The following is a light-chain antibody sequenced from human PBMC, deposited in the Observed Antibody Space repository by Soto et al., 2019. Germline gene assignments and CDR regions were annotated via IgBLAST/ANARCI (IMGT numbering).Light chain of an antibody. CDR2: EAS. V-gene: IGKV1-13*02. CDR3: QHFKSFPIT. J-gene: IGKJ5*01. Sequence: AIQLTQTPSSLPAPVPARVTITCRASQGISTLLAWYQQKPRKAPKVQIYEASLLQSGVPSRFSGSGSGTDFTLTISSLQPEDFATYYCQHFKSFPITFGQGARLEIK. CDR1: QGISTL.